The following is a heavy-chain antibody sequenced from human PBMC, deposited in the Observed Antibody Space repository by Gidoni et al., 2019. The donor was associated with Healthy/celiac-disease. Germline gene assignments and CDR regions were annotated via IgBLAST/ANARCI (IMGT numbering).Heavy chain of an antibody. CDR1: GYTFTSYD. CDR2: MNPNSGNT. V-gene: IGHV1-8*01. D-gene: IGHD2-2*01. CDR3: ARGGSQYCSSTSCYDYYYYGMDV. J-gene: IGHJ6*02. Sequence: QVQLVQSGAEVKKPGASVKVSCKASGYTFTSYDINWVRQATGQGLEWMGWMNPNSGNTGYAQKFQGRVTMTRNTSISTAYMELSSLRSEDTAVYYCARGGSQYCSSTSCYDYYYYGMDVWGQGTTVTVSS.